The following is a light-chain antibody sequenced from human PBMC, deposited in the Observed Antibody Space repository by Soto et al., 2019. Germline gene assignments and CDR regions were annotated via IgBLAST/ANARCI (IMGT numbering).Light chain of an antibody. CDR1: QSVSSN. J-gene: IGKJ4*01. V-gene: IGKV3-15*01. CDR2: GAS. Sequence: ETVMAQSPATLSVSPGERATLSCRASQSVSSNLAWYQQKLGQAPRLLIYGASTRATDIPARFSGSGSGTEFTLPISILQPEDFAVYYCQQYNDWPPQLTFGGGTKVEIK. CDR3: QQYNDWPPQLT.